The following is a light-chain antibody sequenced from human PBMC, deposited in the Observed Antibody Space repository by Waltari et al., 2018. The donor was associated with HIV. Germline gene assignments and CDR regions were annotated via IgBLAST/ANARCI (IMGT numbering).Light chain of an antibody. Sequence: EIVLTQSPGTLSLYPGDRATLSCRASQSVSNKFLAWYQHKRGQAPRLLVYGASSRARGIPDRFSGSGSGTDFTPTISRLEPEDFAMYFCQQYGSSTYSFGQGTKLEIK. CDR3: QQYGSSTYS. CDR1: QSVSNKF. J-gene: IGKJ2*03. V-gene: IGKV3-20*01. CDR2: GAS.